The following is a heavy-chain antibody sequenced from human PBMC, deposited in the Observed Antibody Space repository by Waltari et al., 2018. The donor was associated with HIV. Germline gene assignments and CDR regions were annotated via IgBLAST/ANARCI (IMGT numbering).Heavy chain of an antibody. V-gene: IGHV3-33*01. CDR2: IWYDGSNK. CDR1: GFTFSGYG. J-gene: IGHJ5*02. D-gene: IGHD6-19*01. Sequence: VQLVESGGGVVQPGRSLRLSCAASGFTFSGYGMHWVRQAPGKGLEWVAVIWYDGSNKYYADSVKGRFTISRDNSKNTLYLQMNSLRAEDTAVYYCARDTRIAVEWDWFDPWGQGTLVTVSS. CDR3: ARDTRIAVEWDWFDP.